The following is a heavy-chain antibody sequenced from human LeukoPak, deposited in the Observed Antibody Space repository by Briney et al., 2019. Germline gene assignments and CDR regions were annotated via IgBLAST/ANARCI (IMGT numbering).Heavy chain of an antibody. CDR3: VGGGGGTYFYNY. CDR2: ISAYFGNT. CDR1: GYTFSSFG. V-gene: IGHV1-18*01. D-gene: IGHD1-26*01. J-gene: IGHJ4*02. Sequence: GASVKVSCKASGYTFSSFGISWVRQAPGQGLEWMGWISAYFGNTKYAQKFQGRVTMTTDTSTSTTYMELRSLRSDDTAVYYCVGGGGGTYFYNYWGQGTLVTVSS.